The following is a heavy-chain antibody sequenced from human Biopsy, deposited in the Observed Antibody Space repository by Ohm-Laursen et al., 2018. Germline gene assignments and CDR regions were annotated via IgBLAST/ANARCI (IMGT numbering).Heavy chain of an antibody. V-gene: IGHV1-46*01. Sequence: SVKVSCKASGDSFTKYYINWVRQAPGQGLEWMGIINPIGGTTSYAEKFQGRVTLTRDTSTGTVYLELNSLIYEDTALYYCARDETGSSVFGPYYYGMDVWGQGTTVSVSS. CDR3: ARDETGSSVFGPYYYGMDV. D-gene: IGHD3-9*01. CDR2: INPIGGTT. J-gene: IGHJ6*02. CDR1: GDSFTKYY.